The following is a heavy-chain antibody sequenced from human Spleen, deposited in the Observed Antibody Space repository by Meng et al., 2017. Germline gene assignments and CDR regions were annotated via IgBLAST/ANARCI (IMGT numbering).Heavy chain of an antibody. CDR2: IRQSGTT. CDR3: ARVGITTVTTAGWFDP. V-gene: IGHV4-34*01. J-gene: IGHJ5*02. D-gene: IGHD4-17*01. Sequence: QVTLQQWGAGLLKPSEPLSLTCAVYGGSFNEYFWSWIRQSPGKGLEWIGEIRQSGTTNYNASLRSRATISIDTSKNQFSLKLSSVTAADTAVYYCARVGITTVTTAGWFDPWGQGTLVTVSS. CDR1: GGSFNEYF.